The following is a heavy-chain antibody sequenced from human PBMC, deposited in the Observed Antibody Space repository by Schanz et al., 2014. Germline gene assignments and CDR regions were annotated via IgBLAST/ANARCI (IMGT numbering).Heavy chain of an antibody. J-gene: IGHJ5*02. V-gene: IGHV3-23*04. CDR2: ISGRDGST. CDR3: ARPALWFGDNCFDP. CDR1: GFTFSAYA. Sequence: EVQLVESGGGLVQPGGSLRLSCSASGFTFSAYAMTWVRQAPGMGLEWVSAISGRDGSTYYADSVRGRFTISRDNAKNTLYLQMNSLRAEDTAVYYCARPALWFGDNCFDPWGQGTLXTVSS. D-gene: IGHD3-10*01.